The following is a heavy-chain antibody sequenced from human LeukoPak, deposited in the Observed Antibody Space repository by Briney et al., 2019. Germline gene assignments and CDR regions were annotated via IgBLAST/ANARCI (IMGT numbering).Heavy chain of an antibody. CDR2: INHSGST. J-gene: IGHJ3*02. CDR3: ARVSVPGSSTSYASLNDAFDI. Sequence: SETLSLTCAVYGGSFSGYYWSWIRQPPGEGLEWIGEINHSGSTNYNPSLKSRVTISVDTSKNQFSLKLSSVTAADTAVYYCARVSVPGSSTSYASLNDAFDIWGQGTMVIVSS. CDR1: GGSFSGYY. D-gene: IGHD2-2*01. V-gene: IGHV4-34*01.